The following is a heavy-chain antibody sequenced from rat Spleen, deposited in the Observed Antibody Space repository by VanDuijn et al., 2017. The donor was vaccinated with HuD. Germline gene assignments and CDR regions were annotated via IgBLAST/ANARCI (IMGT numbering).Heavy chain of an antibody. CDR3: AVSGYGY. Sequence: EVQLVATGGGLVQPGRSLKLSCVASGFTFSSYWMYWVRQAPGKGLEWISSINPDGGHTYYPDSVKGRFTISRDNAENTVYLQMSSLRSEDTATYYCAVSGYGYWGQGVMVTVSS. CDR1: GFTFSSYW. V-gene: IGHV5-58*01. J-gene: IGHJ2*01. CDR2: INPDGGHT. D-gene: IGHD4-3*01.